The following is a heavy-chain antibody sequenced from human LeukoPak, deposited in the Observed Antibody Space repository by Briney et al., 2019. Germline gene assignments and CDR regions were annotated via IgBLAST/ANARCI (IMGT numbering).Heavy chain of an antibody. D-gene: IGHD3-22*01. CDR2: INTDGSST. Sequence: GGSLRLSCAASGFTFSSYWMHWVRQAPGKGLVWVSRINTDGSSTSYADSVKGRFTISRDNAKNTLYLQMSSLRAEDTAVYYCARGFGDYYDSSGYYLFDYWGQGTLVTVSS. CDR3: ARGFGDYYDSSGYYLFDY. J-gene: IGHJ4*02. CDR1: GFTFSSYW. V-gene: IGHV3-74*01.